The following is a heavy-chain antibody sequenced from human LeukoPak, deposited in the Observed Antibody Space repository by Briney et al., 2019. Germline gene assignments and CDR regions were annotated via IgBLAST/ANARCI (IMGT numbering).Heavy chain of an antibody. CDR3: ATDYYVSGSYYRLFY. J-gene: IGHJ4*02. Sequence: GGSLRLSCGASGFTFGTYWMYWVRQAPGKGLVWVSGINSDGGTTTYADSVKGRFTISRDNAKNTLYLQMNNLRAEDTAIYYCATDYYVSGSYYRLFYWGQGTLVTVSS. CDR1: GFTFGTYW. CDR2: INSDGGTT. V-gene: IGHV3-74*01. D-gene: IGHD3-10*01.